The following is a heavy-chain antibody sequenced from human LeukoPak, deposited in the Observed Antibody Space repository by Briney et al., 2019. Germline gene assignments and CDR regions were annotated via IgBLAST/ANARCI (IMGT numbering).Heavy chain of an antibody. V-gene: IGHV4-30-2*01. J-gene: IGHJ4*02. CDR2: IFHTGST. CDR3: ARASNLRTFDF. D-gene: IGHD2/OR15-2a*01. Sequence: SETLSLTCAVSGGSISSGGYSWSWIRQPPGKGLEWIGYIFHTGSTYYNPSLKSRVTISIDRSKNQFSLKLSSVTAADTAVYYCARASNLRTFDFWGQGTLVTVSS. CDR1: GGSISSGGYS.